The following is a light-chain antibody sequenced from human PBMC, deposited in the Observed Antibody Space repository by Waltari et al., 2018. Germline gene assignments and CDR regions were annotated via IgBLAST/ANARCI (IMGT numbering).Light chain of an antibody. V-gene: IGLV2-8*01. Sequence: QSALPQPPSGSGSPGQSVTISCTGPSSDVGGYNYVSWYQQHPGKAPKVMIYEVNKRPSGVPDRFSGSKSGNTASLTVSGLQAEDDADYYCSSYAGSNNLLFGGGTKLTVL. J-gene: IGLJ2*01. CDR1: SSDVGGYNY. CDR3: SSYAGSNNLL. CDR2: EVN.